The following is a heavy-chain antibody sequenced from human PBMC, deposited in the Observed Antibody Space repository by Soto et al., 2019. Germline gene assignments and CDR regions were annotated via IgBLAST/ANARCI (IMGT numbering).Heavy chain of an antibody. CDR2: ISWNSGSI. J-gene: IGHJ4*02. V-gene: IGHV3-9*01. D-gene: IGHD2-15*01. CDR1: GFTFDDYA. Sequence: EVQLVGSGGGLVQPGRSLRLSCAASGFTFDDYAMHWVRQAPGKGLEWVSGISWNSGSIAYADSVKGRFTISRDNAKNSLYLQMNTLRPEDTALYYCAKDMGYCSGGSCYSADYWDQGTLVTVSS. CDR3: AKDMGYCSGGSCYSADY.